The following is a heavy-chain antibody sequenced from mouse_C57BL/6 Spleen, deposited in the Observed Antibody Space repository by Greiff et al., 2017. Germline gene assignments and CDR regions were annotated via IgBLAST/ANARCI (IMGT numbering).Heavy chain of an antibody. Sequence: VQLQQSGPELVKPGASVKISCKASGYAFSSSWMNWVKQRPGKGLEWIGRIYPGDGDTNYNGKFKGKATLTADKSSSTAYMQLSSLTSEDSAVYFCARRNWDGYFDYWGQGTTLTVSS. CDR1: GYAFSSSW. D-gene: IGHD4-1*01. CDR3: ARRNWDGYFDY. J-gene: IGHJ2*01. CDR2: IYPGDGDT. V-gene: IGHV1-82*01.